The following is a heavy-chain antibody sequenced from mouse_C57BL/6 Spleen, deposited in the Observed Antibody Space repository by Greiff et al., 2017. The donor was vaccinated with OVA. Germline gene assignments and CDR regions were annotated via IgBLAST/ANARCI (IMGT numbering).Heavy chain of an antibody. Sequence: VQLQQSGPELVKPGASVKISCKASGYTFTDYYMNWVKKSHGKSLEWIGDINPNNGGTSYNQKFKGKATLTVDKSSSTAYMELRSLTSEDSAVYYCARGMVTLAWFAYWGQGTLVTVSA. CDR1: GYTFTDYY. D-gene: IGHD2-1*01. CDR3: ARGMVTLAWFAY. J-gene: IGHJ3*01. CDR2: INPNNGGT. V-gene: IGHV1-26*01.